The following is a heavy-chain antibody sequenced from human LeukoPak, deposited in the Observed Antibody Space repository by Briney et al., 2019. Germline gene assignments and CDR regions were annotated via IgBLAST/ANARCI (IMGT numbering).Heavy chain of an antibody. CDR2: IRTKAYGGTT. Sequence: GRSLRLSCAGSGFSFGDYAMNLVRQAPGKGLECVSFIRTKAYGGTTEYAASVQGRFTISRDDSKSIAYLQMNSLKTEDTAVYYCTRGYGGALDIRGQGTMVTVSS. J-gene: IGHJ3*02. CDR1: GFSFGDYA. CDR3: TRGYGGALDI. D-gene: IGHD3-16*01. V-gene: IGHV3-49*04.